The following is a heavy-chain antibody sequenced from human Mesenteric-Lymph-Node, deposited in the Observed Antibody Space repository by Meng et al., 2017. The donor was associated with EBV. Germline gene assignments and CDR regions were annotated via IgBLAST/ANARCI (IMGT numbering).Heavy chain of an antibody. J-gene: IGHJ2*01. CDR3: VRLRGWYFDL. V-gene: IGHV3-74*01. Sequence: VQVCEAGGVVVQPGGSMRLSCAASGFTFSSHWMHWVRQGPGKGLVWVARINSGATTINYADSVQGRFTISRDNAKNTLYLQMNSRRAEDTAVYYCVRLRGWYFDLWGRGTLVTVSS. CDR1: GFTFSSHW. CDR2: INSGATTI. D-gene: IGHD3-10*01.